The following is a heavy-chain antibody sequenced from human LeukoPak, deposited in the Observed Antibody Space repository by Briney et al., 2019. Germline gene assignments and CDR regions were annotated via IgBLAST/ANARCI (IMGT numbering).Heavy chain of an antibody. Sequence: PSETLSLTCTVSGGSISSGSYYWSWIRQPAGKGLEWIGRIYTSGSTNYNPSLKSRVTISVDTSKNQFSLKLSSVTAADTAVYYCARDQRHLQLWLNPTYPDWFDPWGQGTLVTVSS. D-gene: IGHD5-18*01. V-gene: IGHV4-61*02. CDR3: ARDQRHLQLWLNPTYPDWFDP. CDR1: GGSISSGSYY. J-gene: IGHJ5*02. CDR2: IYTSGST.